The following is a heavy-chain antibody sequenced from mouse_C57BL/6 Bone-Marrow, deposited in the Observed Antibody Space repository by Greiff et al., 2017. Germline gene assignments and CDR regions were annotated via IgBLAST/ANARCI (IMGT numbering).Heavy chain of an antibody. CDR2: IDQSDSYT. Sequence: QVQLQQPGAELVRPGTSVKLSCKASGYTFTSYWMHWVKLRPGQGLEWIGVIDQSDSYTNYNQKFKGKATLTVDTSSSTAYMQLSSLTSEDSAVFYCARRSGLVYFDVWGTGTTVTVSS. D-gene: IGHD3-1*01. CDR1: GYTFTSYW. J-gene: IGHJ1*03. V-gene: IGHV1-59*01. CDR3: ARRSGLVYFDV.